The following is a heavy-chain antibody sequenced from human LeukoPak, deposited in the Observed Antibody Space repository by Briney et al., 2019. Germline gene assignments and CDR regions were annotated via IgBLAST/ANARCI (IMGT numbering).Heavy chain of an antibody. V-gene: IGHV1-69*05. Sequence: ASVKVSCKASGGTFSSYAISWVRQPPGQGLEWMGGIIPIFGTANYAQKFQGRVTITTDESTSTAYMELSSLRSEDTAVYYCARELGEGYCTNGVCGFDYWGQGTLVTVSS. CDR2: IIPIFGTA. J-gene: IGHJ4*02. D-gene: IGHD2-8*01. CDR1: GGTFSSYA. CDR3: ARELGEGYCTNGVCGFDY.